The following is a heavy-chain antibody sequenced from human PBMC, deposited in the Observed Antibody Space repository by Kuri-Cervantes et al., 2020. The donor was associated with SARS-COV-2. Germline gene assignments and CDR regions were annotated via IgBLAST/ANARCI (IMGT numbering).Heavy chain of an antibody. CDR1: GGSISSYY. V-gene: IGHV4-59*08. CDR3: ARRVRQWLGIDY. D-gene: IGHD6-19*01. CDR2: IYYSGST. Sequence: ESLKISCTVSGGSISSYYWSWIRQPPGKGLEWIGYIYYSGSTNYNPSLKSRVTTSVDTSKNQFSLKLSSVTAADTAVYYCARRVRQWLGIDYWGQGTLVTVSS. J-gene: IGHJ4*02.